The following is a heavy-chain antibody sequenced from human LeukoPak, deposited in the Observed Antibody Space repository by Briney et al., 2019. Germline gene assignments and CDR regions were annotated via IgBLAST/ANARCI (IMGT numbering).Heavy chain of an antibody. V-gene: IGHV4-59*01. CDR2: IYYSGST. Sequence: SETLSLTCTVSGGSISSYYWSWIRQPPGKGLEWIGYIYYSGSTNYNPSLKSRVTISVGTSKNQFSLKLSSVTAADTAVYYCARDRGYYYDSSGYYRARYYGMDVWGQGTTVTVSS. CDR3: ARDRGYYYDSSGYYRARYYGMDV. D-gene: IGHD3-22*01. CDR1: GGSISSYY. J-gene: IGHJ6*02.